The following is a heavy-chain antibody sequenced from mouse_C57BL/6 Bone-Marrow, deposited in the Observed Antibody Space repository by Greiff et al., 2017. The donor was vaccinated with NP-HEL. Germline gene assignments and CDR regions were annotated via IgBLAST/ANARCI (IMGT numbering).Heavy chain of an antibody. CDR1: GFTFSSYA. D-gene: IGHD1-1*01. CDR2: ISDGGSYT. CDR3: AREYDGSSYWYFDV. V-gene: IGHV5-4*01. Sequence: EVKLVESGGGLVKPGGSLKLSCAASGFTFSSYAMSWVRQTPEKRLEWVATISDGGSYTYYPDNVKGRFTISRDNAKNNLYLEISHLKSEDTAMYYCAREYDGSSYWYFDVWGTGTTVTVSS. J-gene: IGHJ1*03.